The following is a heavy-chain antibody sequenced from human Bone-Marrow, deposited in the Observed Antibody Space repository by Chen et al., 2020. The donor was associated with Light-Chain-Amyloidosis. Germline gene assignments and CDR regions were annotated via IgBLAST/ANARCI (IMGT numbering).Heavy chain of an antibody. V-gene: IGHV1-46*01. CDR1: GYTFTNHY. J-gene: IGHJ4*02. Sequence: VKVSCKASGYTFTNHYIHWVRQAPGQGREWMGIINPDGGSTSYAQKFQGRVTMTRDTSTSTVYMELSSLRSEDTAVYYCARSGSGSFTSGYDYWGQGTLVTVSS. D-gene: IGHD1-26*01. CDR2: INPDGGST. CDR3: ARSGSGSFTSGYDY.